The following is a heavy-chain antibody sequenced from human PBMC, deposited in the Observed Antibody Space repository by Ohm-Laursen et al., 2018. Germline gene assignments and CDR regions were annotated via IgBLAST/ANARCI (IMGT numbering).Heavy chain of an antibody. V-gene: IGHV4-34*01. D-gene: IGHD4-17*01. Sequence: TLSLTWAVYGGSFSGYYWSWIRQPPGKGLEWIGEINHSGSTNYNPSLKSRVTISVDTSKNQFSLKLSSVTAADTAVYYCASSAYDYGDYVGYWGQGTLVTVSS. CDR3: ASSAYDYGDYVGY. J-gene: IGHJ4*02. CDR2: INHSGST. CDR1: GGSFSGYY.